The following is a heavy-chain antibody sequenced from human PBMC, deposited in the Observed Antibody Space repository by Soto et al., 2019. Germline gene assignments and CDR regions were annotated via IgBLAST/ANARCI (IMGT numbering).Heavy chain of an antibody. V-gene: IGHV3-11*06. D-gene: IGHD5-12*01. J-gene: IGHJ4*02. CDR1: GFTFSDSY. CDR3: ARRDGYNDFDF. CDR2: ISSTSSFT. Sequence: QVQLVESGGGLVKPGGSLRLSCVASGFTFSDSYMSWVRQATGKGLEWVSYISSTSSFTDYAESVKGRFIISRDNAKNSLFLQMNSLIAEDTALYYCARRDGYNDFDFWGQGTLVSVSS.